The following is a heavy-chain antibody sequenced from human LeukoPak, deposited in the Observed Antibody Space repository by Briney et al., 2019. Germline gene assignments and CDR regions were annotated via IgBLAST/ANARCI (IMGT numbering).Heavy chain of an antibody. CDR3: ARDYYDSSGTNHNLGY. J-gene: IGHJ4*02. Sequence: PSETLSLTCTVSGGSISSYYWSCIRQPPGKGLEWIGYIYYSGNTNYNPSLKSRVTISVDTSKNQFSLKLSSVTAADTAVYYCARDYYDSSGTNHNLGYWGQGTLVTVSS. CDR1: GGSISSYY. D-gene: IGHD3-22*01. CDR2: IYYSGNT. V-gene: IGHV4-59*12.